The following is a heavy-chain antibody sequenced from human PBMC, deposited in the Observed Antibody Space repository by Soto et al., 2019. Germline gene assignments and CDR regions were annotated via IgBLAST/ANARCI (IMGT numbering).Heavy chain of an antibody. Sequence: SGPTLVNPTQTLTLTCTFSGFLLSTSGMCVSWIRQPPGKALEWLALIDWDDDKYYSTSLKTRLTISKDTSKNQVVLTMTNMDPVDTATYYCARIRKYSYGSGWFDPCGQGTLVTVSS. CDR1: GFLLSTSGMC. CDR2: IDWDDDK. J-gene: IGHJ5*02. V-gene: IGHV2-70*01. D-gene: IGHD5-18*01. CDR3: ARIRKYSYGSGWFDP.